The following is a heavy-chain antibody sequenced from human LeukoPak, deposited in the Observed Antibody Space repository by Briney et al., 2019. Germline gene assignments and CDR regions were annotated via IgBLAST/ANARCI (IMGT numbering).Heavy chain of an antibody. J-gene: IGHJ4*02. CDR2: IYYSGST. D-gene: IGHD6-13*01. Sequence: SETLSLTCTVSGGSISSYYWSWIRQPPGKGLEWIGYIYYSGSTNYNPSLKSRVTMSVDTSKNQFSLKLSSVTAADTAVYYCARVGRIAAAGTFDYWGQGTLVTVSS. V-gene: IGHV4-59*01. CDR1: GGSISSYY. CDR3: ARVGRIAAAGTFDY.